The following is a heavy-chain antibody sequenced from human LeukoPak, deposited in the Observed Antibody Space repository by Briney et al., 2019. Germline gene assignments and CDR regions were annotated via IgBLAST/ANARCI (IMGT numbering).Heavy chain of an antibody. Sequence: GGSLRLSCAASGFTFSNYWMSWVRQAPGKGLEWVANIRQDGSEKYYVDSMRGRFTISRDNAKNSLYLQMSSLRAEDTAVYYCARVPPSPYWGQGTLVAVSS. CDR3: ARVPPSPY. V-gene: IGHV3-7*01. J-gene: IGHJ4*02. CDR1: GFTFSNYW. CDR2: IRQDGSEK.